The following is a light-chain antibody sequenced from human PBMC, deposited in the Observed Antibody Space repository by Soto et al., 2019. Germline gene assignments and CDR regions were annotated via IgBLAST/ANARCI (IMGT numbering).Light chain of an antibody. V-gene: IGKV1-39*01. Sequence: DIQMTQCTSSLSASVGDRVTITFRASQSISTFLNWYQQKPGKPPKLLIYAASSLQSGVPSRFSGSGSGTDFPLTISSLQPEDFATYFCQQTYSIPWTFGQGTKVDI. CDR1: QSISTF. CDR2: AAS. CDR3: QQTYSIPWT. J-gene: IGKJ1*01.